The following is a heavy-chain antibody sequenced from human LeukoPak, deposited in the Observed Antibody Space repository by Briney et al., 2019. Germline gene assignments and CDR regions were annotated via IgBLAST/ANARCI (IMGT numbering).Heavy chain of an antibody. J-gene: IGHJ4*02. CDR1: GYTLTELS. CDR2: FNPEDGET. V-gene: IGHV1-24*01. D-gene: IGHD7-27*01. Sequence: ASVKVSCKVSGYTLTELSMHWVRQAPGKGLEWMGGFNPEDGETIYTQRFQGRVTMTEDTSTDTAYMELSSLRSEDTAVYFCVRTPPNWGADYWGQGTLVTVSS. CDR3: VRTPPNWGADY.